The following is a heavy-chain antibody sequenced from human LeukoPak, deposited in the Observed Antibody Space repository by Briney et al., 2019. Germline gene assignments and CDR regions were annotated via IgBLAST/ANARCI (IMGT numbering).Heavy chain of an antibody. CDR3: AAGPNYYYDSSGSEFDY. V-gene: IGHV1-58*02. D-gene: IGHD3-22*01. J-gene: IGHJ4*02. CDR2: IVVGSGNT. Sequence: SVKVSCKASGFTFTSSAMQWVRQARGQRLEWIGLIVVGSGNTNYAQKFQERVTITRDMSTSTAYMELSSLRSEDTAVYYCAAGPNYYYDSSGSEFDYWGQGTLVTVSS. CDR1: GFTFTSSA.